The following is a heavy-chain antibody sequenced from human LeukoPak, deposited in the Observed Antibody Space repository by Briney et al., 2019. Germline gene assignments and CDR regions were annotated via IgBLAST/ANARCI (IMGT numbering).Heavy chain of an antibody. D-gene: IGHD4-17*01. V-gene: IGHV4-34*01. CDR2: INHSGST. J-gene: IGHJ3*02. CDR1: GGSFSVYY. Sequence: SETLSLTCAVYGGSFSVYYWNWIRQPPGKGLEWIGEINHSGSTNYNPSLKSRVTISVDTSKDQSSLKLSSVTAADTAVYYCARDNTVTTSGFDIWGQGTMVTVSS. CDR3: ARDNTVTTSGFDI.